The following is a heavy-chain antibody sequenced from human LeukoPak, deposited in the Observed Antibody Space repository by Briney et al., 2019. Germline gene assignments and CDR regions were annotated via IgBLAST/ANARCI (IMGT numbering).Heavy chain of an antibody. CDR3: ARDAAGEATKFQNNWFDP. CDR2: INTNTGNP. J-gene: IGHJ5*02. D-gene: IGHD5-12*01. CDR1: GYTFTSYA. Sequence: GASVKVSCKASGYTFTSYAMNWVRQAPGQGLEWMGWINTNTGNPTYAQGFTGRFVFSLDTSVSTAYLQISSLKAEDTAVYYCARDAAGEATKFQNNWFDPWGQGTLVTVSS. V-gene: IGHV7-4-1*02.